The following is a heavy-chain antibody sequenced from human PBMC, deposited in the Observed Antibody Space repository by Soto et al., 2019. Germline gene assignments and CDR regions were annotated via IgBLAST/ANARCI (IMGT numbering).Heavy chain of an antibody. CDR1: GGSISSGDYY. J-gene: IGHJ3*02. CDR3: AREKGYDSSGYCGAFDI. V-gene: IGHV4-31*03. CDR2: IYYSGST. Sequence: QVQLQESGPRLVKPSQTLSLTCTVSGGSISSGDYYWSWIRQHPGKGLEWIGYIYYSGSTYYKPSLKSRVTISIDTSKNQFSLKLSSVTAADTAVYYCAREKGYDSSGYCGAFDIRGQGTMVTVSS. D-gene: IGHD3-22*01.